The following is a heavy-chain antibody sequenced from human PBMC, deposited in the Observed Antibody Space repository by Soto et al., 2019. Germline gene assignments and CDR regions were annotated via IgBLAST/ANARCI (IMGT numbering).Heavy chain of an antibody. CDR1: GYSFANYW. CDR3: ARSRFQDGMDV. Sequence: GESLKISCKGSGYSFANYWIAWVRQMPGKGLEWMGFIFPADSDTRYGPSFQGQVTISADKSISTAYLQWSSLKASDTAMYFCARSRFQDGMDVWXQGTTVTVSS. CDR2: IFPADSDT. V-gene: IGHV5-51*01. J-gene: IGHJ6*02.